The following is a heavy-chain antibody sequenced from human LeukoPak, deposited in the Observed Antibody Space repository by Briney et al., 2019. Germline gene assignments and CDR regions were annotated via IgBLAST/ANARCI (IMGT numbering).Heavy chain of an antibody. V-gene: IGHV1-8*01. Sequence: ASVKVPCKASGYTFTSYDINWVRQATGQGLEWMGWMNPNSGNTGYAQKFQGRVTMTRNTSISTAYMELSGLRSEDTAVYYCARGVDYDILTGYPGYYYYGMDVWGQGTTVTVSS. J-gene: IGHJ6*02. D-gene: IGHD3-9*01. CDR1: GYTFTSYD. CDR2: MNPNSGNT. CDR3: ARGVDYDILTGYPGYYYYGMDV.